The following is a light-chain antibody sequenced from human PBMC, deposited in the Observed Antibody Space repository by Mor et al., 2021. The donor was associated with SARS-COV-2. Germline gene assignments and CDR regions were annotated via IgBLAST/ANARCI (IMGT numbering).Light chain of an antibody. J-gene: IGKJ2*01. CDR2: HIS. Sequence: AWYHQRPGQAPRLLVYHISTRAAGVPVRFIGAGSGTAFTLTISSLQSDDLGVYYCQHYVHWPPGYTFGQGTRLDI. CDR3: QHYVHWPPGYT. V-gene: IGKV3-15*01.